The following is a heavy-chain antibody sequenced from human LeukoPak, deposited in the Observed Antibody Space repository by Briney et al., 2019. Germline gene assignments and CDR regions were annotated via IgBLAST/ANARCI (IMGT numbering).Heavy chain of an antibody. D-gene: IGHD6-6*01. V-gene: IGHV4-38-2*02. CDR3: ARAYSSSSIFDY. Sequence: SETLSLTXTVSGYSISSGYYWGWIRQPPGKGLEWIGTMYHSGNTYYNPSLKSRVTISVDTSKNQFSLKLTSVTAADTAVYYCARAYSSSSIFDYWGQGTLVTVSS. CDR2: MYHSGNT. J-gene: IGHJ4*02. CDR1: GYSISSGYY.